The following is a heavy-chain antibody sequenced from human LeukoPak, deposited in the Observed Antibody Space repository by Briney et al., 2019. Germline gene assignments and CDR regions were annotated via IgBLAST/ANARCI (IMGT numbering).Heavy chain of an antibody. CDR3: ARDGIAAAVDI. J-gene: IGHJ3*02. Sequence: GGSLRLSCAASGFTLSDYYMSWIRQAPGKGLEWVSYISSSGSTIYYADSVKGRFTISRDNAKNSLYLQMNSLRAEGTAVYYCARDGIAAAVDIWGQGTMVTVSS. D-gene: IGHD6-13*01. V-gene: IGHV3-11*01. CDR2: ISSSGSTI. CDR1: GFTLSDYY.